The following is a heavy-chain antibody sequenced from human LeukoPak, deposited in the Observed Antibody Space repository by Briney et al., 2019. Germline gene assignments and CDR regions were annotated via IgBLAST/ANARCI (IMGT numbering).Heavy chain of an antibody. D-gene: IGHD6-13*01. V-gene: IGHV3-30-3*01. Sequence: PGGSLRLSCAASGFTFSSYAMHWVRQAPGKGLEWVAVISYDGSNKYYADSVKGRFTISRDSSKNTLYLQMNSLRAEDTAVYYCARDGTRGYSSSWFDYWGQGTLVTVSS. CDR1: GFTFSSYA. CDR3: ARDGTRGYSSSWFDY. J-gene: IGHJ4*02. CDR2: ISYDGSNK.